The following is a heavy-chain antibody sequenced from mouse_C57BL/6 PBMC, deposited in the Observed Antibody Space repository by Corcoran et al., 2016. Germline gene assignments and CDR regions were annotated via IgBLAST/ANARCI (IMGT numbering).Heavy chain of an antibody. CDR3: VRSHWFAY. CDR1: GYTFTTYG. V-gene: IGHV9-3*01. J-gene: IGHJ3*01. CDR2: INTYSGVP. Sequence: QIQLVQSGPELKKPGETVKISCKASGYTFTTYGMSWVKQAPGKGLKWMGWINTYSGVPTYADDFKGRFAFSLETSASTAYLQINNLKNEDTATYFCVRSHWFAYWGQGTLVTVSA.